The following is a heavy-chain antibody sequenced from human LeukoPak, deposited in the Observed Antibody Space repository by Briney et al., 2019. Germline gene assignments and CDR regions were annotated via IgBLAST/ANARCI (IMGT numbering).Heavy chain of an antibody. Sequence: KPSETLSLTCAVYGGSFSGYYWSWIRQPPGKGLEWIGEINHSGSTNYNPSLKMRVTISVDTSKNQFSLKLSSVTAADTAVYYCARETAAAANYWGQGTLVTVSS. CDR3: ARETAAAANY. CDR1: GGSFSGYY. V-gene: IGHV4-34*01. J-gene: IGHJ4*02. CDR2: INHSGST. D-gene: IGHD6-13*01.